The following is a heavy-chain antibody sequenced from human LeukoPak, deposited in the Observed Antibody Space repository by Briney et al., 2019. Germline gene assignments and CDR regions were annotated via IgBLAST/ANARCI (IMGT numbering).Heavy chain of an antibody. V-gene: IGHV3-74*01. J-gene: IGHJ6*02. Sequence: GGSLRLSCAASGFTFSSYWMPWVRQAPGKGLVWVSRINSDGSGTTYADSVKGRFTISRDNAKNTLYLQMNSLRAEDTAMYYCARGYSSSSGHGMDVWGQGTTVTVSS. CDR2: INSDGSGT. D-gene: IGHD6-6*01. CDR3: ARGYSSSSGHGMDV. CDR1: GFTFSSYW.